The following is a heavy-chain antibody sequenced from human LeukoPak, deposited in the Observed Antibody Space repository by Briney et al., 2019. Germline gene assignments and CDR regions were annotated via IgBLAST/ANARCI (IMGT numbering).Heavy chain of an antibody. CDR1: GYTLTELS. CDR3: ATSVLLWFGEGRWFDP. D-gene: IGHD3-10*01. CDR2: FDPEDGET. J-gene: IGHJ5*02. V-gene: IGHV1-24*01. Sequence: GASVKVSCKVSGYTLTELSMHWVRQAPGKGLEWMGGFDPEDGETIYAQKFQGRVTMTEGTSTDTAYMELSSLRSEDTAVYYCATSVLLWFGEGRWFDPWGQGTLVTVSS.